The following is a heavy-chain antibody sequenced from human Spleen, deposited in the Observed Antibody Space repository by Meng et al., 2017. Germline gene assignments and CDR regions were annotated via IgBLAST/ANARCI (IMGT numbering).Heavy chain of an antibody. V-gene: IGHV1-18*01. J-gene: IGHJ4*02. Sequence: QVRPVQSGPEVQKPGASVKVSCKASDYTFTGYGVSWVRQAPGQGLEWMAWLGAHDGDTSHAPKFQGRVTVSADRPTATAYMELRSLRSDDTAVYYCARGTPGRSYSDYWGQGTLVTVSS. D-gene: IGHD3-10*01. CDR2: LGAHDGDT. CDR3: ARGTPGRSYSDY. CDR1: DYTFTGYG.